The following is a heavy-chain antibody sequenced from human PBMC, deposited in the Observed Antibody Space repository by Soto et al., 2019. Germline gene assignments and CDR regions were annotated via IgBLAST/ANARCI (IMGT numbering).Heavy chain of an antibody. CDR3: ARVIMIFGVANLGSYFDY. D-gene: IGHD3-3*01. V-gene: IGHV1-18*01. Sequence: QVQLVQSGGEVKRPGASVKVSCKTSGYTFSNYGITWVRQAPGQALEWLGWISLYSDGTNYAQKFQGRVSMTTDTSTTTAYMELRSLRSDDTAVYYCARVIMIFGVANLGSYFDYWGQGTRVTVSA. CDR2: ISLYSDGT. J-gene: IGHJ4*02. CDR1: GYTFSNYG.